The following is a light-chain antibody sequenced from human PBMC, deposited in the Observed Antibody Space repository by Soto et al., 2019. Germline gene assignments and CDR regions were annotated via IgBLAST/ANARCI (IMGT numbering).Light chain of an antibody. V-gene: IGKV3-11*01. CDR3: QLRRSCPRNT. J-gene: IGKJ4*02. CDR2: DAS. CDR1: QSVSSY. Sequence: EIVLTQSPATLSLSPGERATLSCRVSQSVSSYLAWYQQKPGQAPRLLIYDASNRATGIPARFSGSGSATGCSLHISSLESDDFAFYYCQLRRSCPRNTCGGGT.